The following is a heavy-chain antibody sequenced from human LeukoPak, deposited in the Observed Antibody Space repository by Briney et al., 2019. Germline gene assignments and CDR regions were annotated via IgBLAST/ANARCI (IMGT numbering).Heavy chain of an antibody. V-gene: IGHV4-4*02. CDR2: IYHSGSS. CDR1: GGSISSSNW. CDR3: ARAAYGSRGGYYDY. J-gene: IGHJ4*02. D-gene: IGHD3-10*01. Sequence: SETLSLTCAVSGGSISSSNWWSWVRQPPGKGLEWIGEIYHSGSSNYNPSLKSRVTISVGKSKNQFSLKLSSVTAADTAVYYCARAAYGSRGGYYDYWGQGTLVTVSS.